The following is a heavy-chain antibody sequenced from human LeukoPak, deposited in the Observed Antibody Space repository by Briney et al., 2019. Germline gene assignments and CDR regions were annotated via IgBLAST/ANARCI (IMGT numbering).Heavy chain of an antibody. CDR3: AATDSSGYYPYFDY. CDR1: GGSISSGGYY. V-gene: IGHV4-30-2*01. Sequence: PSETLSLTCTVSGGSISSGGYYWSWIRQPPGKGLEWIGYIYHSGSTYYNPSLKSRVTISVDRSKNQFSLKLSSVTAADTAVCYCAATDSSGYYPYFDYWGQGTLVTVSS. CDR2: IYHSGST. D-gene: IGHD3-22*01. J-gene: IGHJ4*02.